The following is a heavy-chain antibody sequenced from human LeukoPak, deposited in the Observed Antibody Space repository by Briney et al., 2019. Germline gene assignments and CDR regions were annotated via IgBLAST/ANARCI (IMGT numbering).Heavy chain of an antibody. CDR1: GFTFSDYY. CDR3: ARAYYYGMDV. Sequence: GGSLRLSCAASGFTFSDYYMSWIRQAPGKGLEWVSYISSSSTYTDYADSVKGRFTISRDNAKNTLYLQMNSLRAEDTAVYYCARAYYYGMDVWGQGTTVTVSS. V-gene: IGHV3-11*06. CDR2: ISSSSTYT. J-gene: IGHJ6*02.